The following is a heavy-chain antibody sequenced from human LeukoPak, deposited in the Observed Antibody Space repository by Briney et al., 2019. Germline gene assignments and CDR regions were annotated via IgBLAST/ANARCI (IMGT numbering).Heavy chain of an antibody. V-gene: IGHV3-23*01. CDR1: GFTLSHYA. Sequence: GGSLRLSSSMSGFTLSHYAMSWVRQAPGKGLEWVSTIGGGGGSTDYTDSVKGRFTISRDNSKNTLYLQMNSLGAEDTAVYYCAKGHRYCTSGNCNSAVDYWGQGTLVTVSS. CDR3: AKGHRYCTSGNCNSAVDY. D-gene: IGHD2-15*01. J-gene: IGHJ4*02. CDR2: IGGGGGST.